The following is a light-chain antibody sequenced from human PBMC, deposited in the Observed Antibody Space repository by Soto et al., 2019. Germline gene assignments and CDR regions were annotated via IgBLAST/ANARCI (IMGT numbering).Light chain of an antibody. V-gene: IGKV3-20*01. CDR1: QSVSTSY. J-gene: IGKJ1*01. CDR3: QRYGSSPSWT. Sequence: ESVLTQSPGTLFLSPGERATLSCRASQSVSTSYLAWYQQKPGQAPRLLIYGASSRATGIPDRFSGSGSGTDFTLTINRLEPEDFAVYYCQRYGSSPSWTFGQGTKVEIK. CDR2: GAS.